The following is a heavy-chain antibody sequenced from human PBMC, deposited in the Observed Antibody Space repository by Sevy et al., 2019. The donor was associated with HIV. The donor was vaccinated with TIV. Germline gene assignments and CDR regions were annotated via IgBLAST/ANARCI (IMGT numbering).Heavy chain of an antibody. CDR3: AKQGGNYGDYDDY. V-gene: IGHV3-43*01. CDR2: ISWDGGNT. J-gene: IGHJ4*02. CDR1: GFTFDDYT. Sequence: GGSLRLSCAASGFTFDDYTMHWVRQPPGKGLEWVSLISWDGGNTYYVDSVNGRFTISRDNSKNSRFLQMNSLRSEVTAFYYCAKQGGNYGDYDDYWGRGTLVTVSS. D-gene: IGHD4-17*01.